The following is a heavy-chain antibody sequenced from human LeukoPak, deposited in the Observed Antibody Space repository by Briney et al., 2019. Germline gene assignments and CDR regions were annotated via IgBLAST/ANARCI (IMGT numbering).Heavy chain of an antibody. D-gene: IGHD1-7*01. CDR1: GYTFTSYG. CDR3: ARVGTGTTPRYYYYMDV. J-gene: IGHJ6*03. V-gene: IGHV1-18*01. Sequence: ASVKVSCKASGYTFTSYGISWVRQAPGQGLEWMGWISAYNGNTNYAQKLQGRVTMTTDTSTSTAYMELSSLRSDDTAVYYCARVGTGTTPRYYYYMDVWGKGTTVTVSS. CDR2: ISAYNGNT.